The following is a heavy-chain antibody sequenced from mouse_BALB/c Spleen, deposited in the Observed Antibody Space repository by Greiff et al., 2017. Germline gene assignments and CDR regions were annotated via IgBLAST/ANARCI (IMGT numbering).Heavy chain of an antibody. CDR3: ARRGSSGYEFAY. Sequence: QVQLQQPGAELVKPGAPVKLSCKASGYTFTSYWMNWVKQRPGRGLEWIGRIDPSDSETHYNQKFKDKATLTVDKSSSTAYIQLSSLTSEDSAVYYCARRGSSGYEFAYWGQGTLVTVSA. D-gene: IGHD3-1*01. V-gene: IGHV1-69*02. J-gene: IGHJ3*01. CDR2: IDPSDSET. CDR1: GYTFTSYW.